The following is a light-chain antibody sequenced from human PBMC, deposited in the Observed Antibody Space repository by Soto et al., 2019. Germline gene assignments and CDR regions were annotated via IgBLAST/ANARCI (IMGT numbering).Light chain of an antibody. V-gene: IGKV1-9*01. J-gene: IGKJ1*01. Sequence: DIQLTQSPSFLSASVGDRVTITCRASQGISSFLAWYQQYPGKAPKLLIYAASTLQSGVPSRFSGSGSGTEFTLTISNLQPEDFATYYCQQLNSYPRTFGQGTKVEIK. CDR3: QQLNSYPRT. CDR1: QGISSF. CDR2: AAS.